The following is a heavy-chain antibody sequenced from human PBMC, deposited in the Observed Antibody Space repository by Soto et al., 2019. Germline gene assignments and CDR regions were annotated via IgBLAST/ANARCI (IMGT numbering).Heavy chain of an antibody. CDR1: GYTFTSYA. D-gene: IGHD1-26*01. Sequence: QVQLVQSGAEVKKPGASVKVSCKASGYTFTSYAMHWVRQAPGQRLEWMGWINAGNGSTKYSQKFQGSVTITRDTSASTAYMELRSLRSEDTAVYSGARGGILYWYFDLWGRGTLVTVSS. CDR2: INAGNGST. CDR3: ARGGILYWYFDL. V-gene: IGHV1-3*01. J-gene: IGHJ2*01.